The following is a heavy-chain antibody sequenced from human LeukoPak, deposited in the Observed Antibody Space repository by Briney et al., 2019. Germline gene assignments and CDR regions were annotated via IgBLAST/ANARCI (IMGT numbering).Heavy chain of an antibody. V-gene: IGHV1-18*01. CDR1: GYTFTSYG. D-gene: IGHD3-3*01. CDR2: ISAYNGNT. CDR3: ARGAQPYDFWSGYYLGNDY. J-gene: IGHJ4*02. Sequence: GASVKVSFKASGYTFTSYGISWVRQASGQGLEWMGWISAYNGNTNYAQKLQGRVTMTTDTSTSTAYMELRSLRSDDTAVYYCARGAQPYDFWSGYYLGNDYWGQGTLVTVSS.